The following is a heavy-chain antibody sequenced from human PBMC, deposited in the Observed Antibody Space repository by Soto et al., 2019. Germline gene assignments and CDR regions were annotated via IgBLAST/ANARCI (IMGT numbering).Heavy chain of an antibody. Sequence: SETLSLTCSVSGGTVSSGNYYWSWIRQPQGKRLEWIGYIYYTGSTNYNPSLKNRVTISVDTSKHQFSMTLCSVTSADAAFYYFARALYSSGGRCSFYPWGQGTRVTVS. CDR1: GGTVSSGNYY. J-gene: IGHJ5*02. V-gene: IGHV4-61*01. CDR3: ARALYSSGGRCSFYP. D-gene: IGHD2-15*01. CDR2: IYYTGST.